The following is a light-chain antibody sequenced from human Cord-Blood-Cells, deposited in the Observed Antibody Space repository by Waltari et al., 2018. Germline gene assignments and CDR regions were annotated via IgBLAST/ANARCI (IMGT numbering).Light chain of an antibody. Sequence: QSALTQPASVSGSPGQSITISCTGTSSDVGGYNYVSWYQQHPGKAPKLMIYDVSNPPSGVSNRFSGSKSGNTASLTISGLQAEDEADYYGSSYTSSSTLWVFGGGTKLTVL. J-gene: IGLJ3*02. CDR2: DVS. V-gene: IGLV2-14*01. CDR3: SSYTSSSTLWV. CDR1: SSDVGGYNY.